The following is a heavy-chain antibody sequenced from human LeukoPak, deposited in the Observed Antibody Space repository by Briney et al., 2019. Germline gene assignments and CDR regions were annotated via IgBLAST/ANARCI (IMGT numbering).Heavy chain of an antibody. Sequence: GASVKVSCKASGYKVTNYYMHWVRQAPGQGLEWMGGIIPIFGTANYAQKFQGRVTITADESTSTAYMELSSLRSEDTAVYYCAATYDSSGYYAYGEVVYWGQGTLVTVSS. CDR1: GYKVTNYY. V-gene: IGHV1-69*13. J-gene: IGHJ4*02. CDR3: AATYDSSGYYAYGEVVY. CDR2: IIPIFGTA. D-gene: IGHD3-22*01.